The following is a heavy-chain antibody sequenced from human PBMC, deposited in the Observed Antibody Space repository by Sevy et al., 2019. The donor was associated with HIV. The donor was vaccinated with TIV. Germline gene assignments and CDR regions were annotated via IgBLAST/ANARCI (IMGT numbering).Heavy chain of an antibody. V-gene: IGHV3-11*06. CDR2: ISSSSSYT. CDR3: ARDEGGNYDSSGYIQN. D-gene: IGHD3-22*01. CDR1: GFTFSDYY. J-gene: IGHJ4*02. Sequence: GESLKISCAASGFTFSDYYMSWIRQAPGKGLEWVSYISSSSSYTNYADSVKGRFTISRDNAKNSLYLQMNGLRAEDTAVYYCARDEGGNYDSSGYIQNWGQGTLVTVSS.